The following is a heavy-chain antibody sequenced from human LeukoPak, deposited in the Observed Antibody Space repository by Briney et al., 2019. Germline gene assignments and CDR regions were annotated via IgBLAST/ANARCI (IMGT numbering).Heavy chain of an antibody. D-gene: IGHD6-6*01. CDR1: GGSFSGYY. Sequence: PSETLSLTCAVYGGSFSGYYWSWIRQPPGKGLEWIGEINHSGSTNYNPSLKSRVTISVDTSRNQFSLKLSSVTAADTAVYYCARGHLEYSSSPYNWFDPWGQGTLVTVSS. CDR2: INHSGST. CDR3: ARGHLEYSSSPYNWFDP. J-gene: IGHJ5*02. V-gene: IGHV4-34*01.